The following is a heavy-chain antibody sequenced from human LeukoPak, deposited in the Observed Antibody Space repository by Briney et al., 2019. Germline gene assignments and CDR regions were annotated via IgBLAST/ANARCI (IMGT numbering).Heavy chain of an antibody. Sequence: SVKVSCEASGGTFSSYAISWVRQAPGQGLEWMGRIIPILGIANYAQKFQGRVTITADKSTSTAYMELRSLRSDDTAVYYCATAPNYGDYGVYWGQGTLVTVSS. CDR1: GGTFSSYA. V-gene: IGHV1-69*04. J-gene: IGHJ4*02. CDR3: ATAPNYGDYGVY. CDR2: IIPILGIA. D-gene: IGHD4-17*01.